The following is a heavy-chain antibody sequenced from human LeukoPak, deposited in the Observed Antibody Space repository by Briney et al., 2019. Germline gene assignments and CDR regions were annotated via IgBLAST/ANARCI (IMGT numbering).Heavy chain of an antibody. CDR2: INHSGST. Sequence: SETLSLTCAVYGGSFSGYYWSWIRQPPGKGLEWIGEINHSGSTNYNPSLKSRVTISLDTSKNQFSLKLSSVTAADTAVYYCARQYQLSFDYWGQGTLVTVSS. V-gene: IGHV4-34*01. CDR3: ARQYQLSFDY. D-gene: IGHD2-2*01. CDR1: GGSFSGYY. J-gene: IGHJ4*02.